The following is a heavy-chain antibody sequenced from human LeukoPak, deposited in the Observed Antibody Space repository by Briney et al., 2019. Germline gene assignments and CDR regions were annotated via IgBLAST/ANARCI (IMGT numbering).Heavy chain of an antibody. CDR2: IGTAGDT. J-gene: IGHJ6*02. V-gene: IGHV3-13*01. Sequence: GGSLRLSCAASGFTFSSYDMHWVRQATGKGLEWVSAIGTAGDTDYSDSVKGRFTISRENAKNSLYLQMNSLRAGDTAVYYCARDLTNCTSTSCFLRYGMDVWGQGTTVTVSS. CDR3: ARDLTNCTSTSCFLRYGMDV. CDR1: GFTFSSYD. D-gene: IGHD2-2*01.